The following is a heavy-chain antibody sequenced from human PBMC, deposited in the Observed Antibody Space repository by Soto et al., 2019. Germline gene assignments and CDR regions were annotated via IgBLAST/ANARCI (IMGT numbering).Heavy chain of an antibody. CDR2: IYYGGST. CDR1: GGSVSSGSYY. D-gene: IGHD1-26*01. CDR3: ARERVGVGGGYKRTLDV. J-gene: IGHJ6*02. Sequence: SETLSLTCTVSGGSVSSGSYYWSWIRQPPGKGLEWIGYIYYGGSTNYNPSLKSRVTISVDTSKNQFSLKLSSVTAADAAVYYCARERVGVGGGYKRTLDVWGQGTTVTVSS. V-gene: IGHV4-61*01.